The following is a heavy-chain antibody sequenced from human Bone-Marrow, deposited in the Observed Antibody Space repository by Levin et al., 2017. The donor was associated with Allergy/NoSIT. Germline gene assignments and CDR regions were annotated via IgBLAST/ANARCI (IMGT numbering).Heavy chain of an antibody. Sequence: SETLSLTCTVSGVSLSSNGYYWGWIRQPPGKGLEWIGNIFYSGSTYYNPSLKSRVTMSVDTSKNQFSLKLTSVTAADTAVYHCARRPSGQIATTGIFYFDHWGQGTLVTVSS. CDR2: IFYSGST. CDR1: GVSLSSNGYY. CDR3: ARRPSGQIATTGIFYFDH. V-gene: IGHV4-39*01. J-gene: IGHJ4*02. D-gene: IGHD6-13*01.